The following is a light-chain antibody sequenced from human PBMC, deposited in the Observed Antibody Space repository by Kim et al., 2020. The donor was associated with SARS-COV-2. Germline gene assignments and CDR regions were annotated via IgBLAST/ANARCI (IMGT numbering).Light chain of an antibody. CDR3: QQYNSYWT. CDR2: KAS. CDR1: QSISSW. V-gene: IGKV1-5*03. Sequence: LSASVGDRVTITCRASQSISSWLAWYQQKPGKAPKLLIYKASSLESGVPSRFSGSGSGTEFTLTISSLQPDDFATYDCQQYNSYWTFGQGTKLEI. J-gene: IGKJ1*01.